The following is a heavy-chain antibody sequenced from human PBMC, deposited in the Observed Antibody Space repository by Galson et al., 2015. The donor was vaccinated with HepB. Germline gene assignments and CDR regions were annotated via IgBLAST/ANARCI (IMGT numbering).Heavy chain of an antibody. J-gene: IGHJ6*02. CDR1: ADSFTSHW. D-gene: IGHD3-10*01. Sequence: QSGAEVKKPGESLKISCKGSADSFTSHWIGWVRQMPGKGLEWMGIIYPGDSDTRYRPSFQGQVTISADKSISTAYLQWSSLKASDTARYSGASRGVRSSSYSYGMDVSGQGATVSVS. CDR3: ASRGVRSSSYSYGMDV. V-gene: IGHV5-51*03. CDR2: IYPGDSDT.